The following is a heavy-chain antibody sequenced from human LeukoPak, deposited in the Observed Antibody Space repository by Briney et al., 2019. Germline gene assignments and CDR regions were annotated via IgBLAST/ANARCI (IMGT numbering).Heavy chain of an antibody. D-gene: IGHD6-19*01. CDR2: IYYSGST. Sequence: SGTLSLTCTVSGGSISSYYWSWIRQPPGKGLEWIGYIYYSGSTNYNPSLKSRVTISVDTSKNQFSLKLSSVTAADTAVYYCARVAASGWYGGDWFDPWGQGTLVTVSS. CDR3: ARVAASGWYGGDWFDP. J-gene: IGHJ5*02. CDR1: GGSISSYY. V-gene: IGHV4-59*01.